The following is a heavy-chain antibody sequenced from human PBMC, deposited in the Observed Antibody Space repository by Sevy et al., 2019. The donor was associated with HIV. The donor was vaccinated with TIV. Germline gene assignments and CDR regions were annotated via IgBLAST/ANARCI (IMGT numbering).Heavy chain of an antibody. V-gene: IGHV3-74*01. CDR3: ARVVVITNDAFDI. Sequence: GGSLRLSCAASGFTFSSYWMHWVRQAPGKGLVCVSRINSDGSSTSYADSVKGRFTISRDNAKNTLYLQMNSLRAEDTAVYYCARVVVITNDAFDIWGQGTMVTVSS. CDR1: GFTFSSYW. D-gene: IGHD3-22*01. J-gene: IGHJ3*02. CDR2: INSDGSST.